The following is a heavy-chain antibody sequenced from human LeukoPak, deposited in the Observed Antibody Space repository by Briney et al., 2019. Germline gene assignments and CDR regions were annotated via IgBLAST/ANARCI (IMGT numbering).Heavy chain of an antibody. Sequence: PSETLSLTCTVSGGSISSHNWNWIRQPPGKGLEWIGDIYNSGSPNYNPSLKSRVTISVDTSKNQFSLKLSSVTAADTAVYYCARVDSNGYYTFFDYWGQGTLVTVSS. V-gene: IGHV4-59*11. CDR1: GGSISSHN. D-gene: IGHD3-22*01. J-gene: IGHJ4*02. CDR3: ARVDSNGYYTFFDY. CDR2: IYNSGSP.